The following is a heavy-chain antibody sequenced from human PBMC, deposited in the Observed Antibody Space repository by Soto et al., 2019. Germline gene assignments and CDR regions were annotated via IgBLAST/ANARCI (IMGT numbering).Heavy chain of an antibody. Sequence: PSETLSLTCAFSGCSISSGGYSWSWIQQPPGKGLEWIGYIYHSGSTYYNPSLKSRVTISVDRSKNQFSLKLSSVTAADTAVYYCARGGAAAGPGWFDPWGQGTLVTVSS. CDR2: IYHSGST. CDR1: GCSISSGGYS. J-gene: IGHJ5*02. D-gene: IGHD6-13*01. V-gene: IGHV4-30-2*01. CDR3: ARGGAAAGPGWFDP.